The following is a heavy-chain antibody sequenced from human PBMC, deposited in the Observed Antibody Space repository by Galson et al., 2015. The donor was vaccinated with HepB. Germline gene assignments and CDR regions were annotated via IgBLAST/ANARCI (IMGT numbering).Heavy chain of an antibody. CDR2: IYTSGST. CDR1: GGSISSGSYY. V-gene: IGHV4-61*02. D-gene: IGHD1-26*01. J-gene: IGHJ4*02. CDR3: AREGDSGSYVSVLYVDY. Sequence: QVQLQESGPGLVKPSQTLSLTCTVSGGSISSGSYYWSWIRQPAGKGLEWIGRIYTSGSTNYNPSLKSRVTMSVDTSKNQFSLKLSSVTAADTAVYYCAREGDSGSYVSVLYVDYWGQGTLVTVSS.